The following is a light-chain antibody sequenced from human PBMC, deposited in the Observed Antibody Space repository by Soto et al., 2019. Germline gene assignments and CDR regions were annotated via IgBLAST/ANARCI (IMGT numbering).Light chain of an antibody. J-gene: IGKJ4*01. CDR1: QSVGRRY. CDR2: DTS. V-gene: IGKV3-20*01. CDR3: QYQGT. Sequence: IVLTQSRGTLSLSPGERATLSCRASQSVGRRYLAWYQQKPGQAPMLLIYDTSERASDIPDRFSGSGSGTDFTLTISRLVPEDFAVYYCQYQGTFGGGTKVEIK.